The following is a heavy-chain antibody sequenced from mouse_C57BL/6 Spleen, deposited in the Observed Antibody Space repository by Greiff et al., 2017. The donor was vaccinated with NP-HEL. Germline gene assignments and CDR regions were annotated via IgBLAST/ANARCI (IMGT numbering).Heavy chain of an antibody. CDR1: GFTFSNYW. Sequence: EVQLQQSGGGLVQPGGSMKLSCVASGFTFSNYWMNWVRQSPEKGLEWVAQIRLKSDNYATHYAESVKGRFTISRDDSKSSVYLQMNNLRAEDTGIYYCTGDWAGYFDYWGQDTTLTVSS. V-gene: IGHV6-3*01. CDR2: IRLKSDNYAT. D-gene: IGHD4-1*01. CDR3: TGDWAGYFDY. J-gene: IGHJ2*01.